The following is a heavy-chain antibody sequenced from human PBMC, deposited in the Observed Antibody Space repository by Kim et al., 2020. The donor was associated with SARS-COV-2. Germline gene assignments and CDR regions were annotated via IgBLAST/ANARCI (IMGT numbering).Heavy chain of an antibody. J-gene: IGHJ4*02. CDR3: ASGFLGDYYGSGSGFDY. CDR2: IYYSGST. D-gene: IGHD3-10*01. V-gene: IGHV4-39*07. CDR1: GGSISSSSYY. Sequence: SETLSLTCTVSGGSISSSSYYWGWIPQPQGKGLEWIGSIYYSGSTYSNPSLKSRVTISVDTSKNQFSLKLSSVTAADTAVYYCASGFLGDYYGSGSGFDYWGQGTLVTVSS.